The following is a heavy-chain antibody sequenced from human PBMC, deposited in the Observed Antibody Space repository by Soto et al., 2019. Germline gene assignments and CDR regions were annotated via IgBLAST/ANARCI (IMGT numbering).Heavy chain of an antibody. CDR2: ITGYNGNT. CDR1: VYTFTTNG. D-gene: IGHD3-22*01. J-gene: IGHJ4*02. V-gene: IGHV1-18*01. Sequence: QIQLLQPEAEWQSPGASVRVSCRLLVYTFTTNGANWGRQAPGQGLEWMGWITGYNGNTYYVKKFQGRLSMATDTTTSTAYMELRSLRSDDTAVYYCARESWQWLDYWGQGTRVTVSS. CDR3: ARESWQWLDY.